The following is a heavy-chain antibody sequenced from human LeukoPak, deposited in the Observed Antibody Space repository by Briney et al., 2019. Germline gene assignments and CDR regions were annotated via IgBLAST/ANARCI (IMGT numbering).Heavy chain of an antibody. V-gene: IGHV4-39*01. CDR3: ARRDHGDYSNY. CDR1: GGSISSSSYY. D-gene: IGHD4-17*01. CDR2: IYYSGST. J-gene: IGHJ4*02. Sequence: SETLSLTCTVSGGSISSSSYYWGWIRQPPGKGLEWIGSIYYSGSTYYNPSLKSRVTISVDTSKNQFSLKLSSVTAADTAVYYCARRDHGDYSNYWGQGTPVTVSS.